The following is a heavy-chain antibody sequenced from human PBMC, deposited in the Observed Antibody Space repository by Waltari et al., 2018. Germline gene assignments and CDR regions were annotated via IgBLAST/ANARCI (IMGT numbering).Heavy chain of an antibody. CDR3: ARDAPYYYGSEVPFFDY. J-gene: IGHJ4*02. CDR2: IKEDGNEK. V-gene: IGHV3-7*01. CDR1: GFTFSNYW. Sequence: DVQLVESGGGLVQPGGSLRLSCAASGFTFSNYWMTWVRQAPGKGLEWVANIKEDGNEKYYVDSVKGRFTISRDNAKNSLYLQMSSLSADDTAVYYCARDAPYYYGSEVPFFDYWGQGMLVSVSS. D-gene: IGHD3-10*01.